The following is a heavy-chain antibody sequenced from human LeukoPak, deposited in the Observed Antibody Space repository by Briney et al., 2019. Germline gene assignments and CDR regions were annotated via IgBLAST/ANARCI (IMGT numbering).Heavy chain of an antibody. CDR3: AKAGGYGSGSYYPDY. Sequence: KAGGSLRLSCAASGFTFSSYAMNWVGQAPGKGLEWVSSISGGAGGAAYADSVKGRFTMSRDNSKNTLYLQMNSLRAEDTAVYYCAKAGGYGSGSYYPDYWGQGTLVTVSS. CDR2: ISGGAGGA. D-gene: IGHD3-10*01. V-gene: IGHV3-23*01. J-gene: IGHJ4*02. CDR1: GFTFSSYA.